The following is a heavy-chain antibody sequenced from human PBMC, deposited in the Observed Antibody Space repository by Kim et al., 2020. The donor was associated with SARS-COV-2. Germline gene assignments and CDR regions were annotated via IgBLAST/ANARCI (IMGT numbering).Heavy chain of an antibody. CDR3: AREYNGLVDS. Sequence: GGSLRLSCAASGYTFNTYAVSWVRQAPGKGLECVSLITGSGRTTYYADSVRGRFTISRDNSKDTLYLQMNSLRAEDSALYYCAREYNGLVDSWGQGTLVTVSS. V-gene: IGHV3-23*03. J-gene: IGHJ4*02. CDR1: GYTFNTYA. CDR2: ITGSGRTT. D-gene: IGHD1-1*01.